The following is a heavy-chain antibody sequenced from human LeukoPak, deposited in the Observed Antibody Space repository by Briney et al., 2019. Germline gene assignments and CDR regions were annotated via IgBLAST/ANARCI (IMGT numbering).Heavy chain of an antibody. CDR2: ISGSGGST. Sequence: PGGSLRLSCAASGFTFSSYAMSWVRQAPGKGLEWVSAISGSGGSTYYADAVKGRFTISRDNAKNSLYLQMNSLRAEDTAVYYCARVGSGWTLDYWGQGTLVTVSS. V-gene: IGHV3-23*01. CDR3: ARVGSGWTLDY. CDR1: GFTFSSYA. D-gene: IGHD6-19*01. J-gene: IGHJ4*02.